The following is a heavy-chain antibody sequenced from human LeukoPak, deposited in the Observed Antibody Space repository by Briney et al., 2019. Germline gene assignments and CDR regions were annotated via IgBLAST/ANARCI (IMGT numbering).Heavy chain of an antibody. CDR2: VFYSGSD. V-gene: IGHV4-59*08. CDR3: ARRNTADASIDF. D-gene: IGHD4-17*01. J-gene: IGHJ4*02. CDR1: GGSIIGHW. Sequence: PSETLSLTCSVSGGSIIGHWWSWIRQPPGKGLEWVGDVFYSGSDNYNLSLTSRLTISLDTSKNQFSLNLRSVTATDTAMYYCARRNTADASIDFWGQGTLVTASS.